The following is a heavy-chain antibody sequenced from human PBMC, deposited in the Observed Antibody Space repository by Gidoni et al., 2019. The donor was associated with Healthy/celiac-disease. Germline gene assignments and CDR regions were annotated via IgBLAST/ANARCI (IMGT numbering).Heavy chain of an antibody. J-gene: IGHJ4*02. V-gene: IGHV1-69*01. CDR1: GCTFSSYA. D-gene: IGHD3-10*01. CDR3: ARVGPDRTGNSFDY. CDR2: IIPIFGTA. Sequence: QVQLVQSGAEVTKPGSSVKVSCKAAGCTFSSYALSWVRQAPGQGLEWMGGIIPIFGTANYAQKFHGRVTITADESTSTAYMELSSLRSEDTAVYYCARVGPDRTGNSFDYWGQGTLVTVSS.